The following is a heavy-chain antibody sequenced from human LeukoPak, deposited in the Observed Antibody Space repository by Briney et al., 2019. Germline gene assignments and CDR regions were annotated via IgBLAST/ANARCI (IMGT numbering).Heavy chain of an antibody. CDR2: IYSSGST. CDR3: ARRLTGENTFDI. D-gene: IGHD3-9*01. Sequence: SETLSLTCIVSGVSINSRYWGWVRQPAGKGLEWIGHIYSSGSTYYNPSLKSRVTISVDTSTNHFYLKLTSVTAADTALYYCARRLTGENTFDIWGQGTMVTVSS. J-gene: IGHJ3*02. CDR1: GVSINSRY. V-gene: IGHV4-4*07.